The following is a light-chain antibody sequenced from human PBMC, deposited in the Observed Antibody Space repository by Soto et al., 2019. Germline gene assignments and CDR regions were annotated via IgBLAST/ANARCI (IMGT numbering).Light chain of an antibody. V-gene: IGLV2-8*01. CDR3: SSHAGSNNLL. CDR2: AVT. CDR1: SSDIGGYDF. J-gene: IGLJ2*01. Sequence: QSALTQPPSASGSRGQSVTISCTGTSSDIGGYDFVSWYQQHPGKAPKLLIYAVTKPPSGVPDRFSGSKSGNTASLTVSGLQAEDEADYFCSSHAGSNNLLFGGGTKVTVL.